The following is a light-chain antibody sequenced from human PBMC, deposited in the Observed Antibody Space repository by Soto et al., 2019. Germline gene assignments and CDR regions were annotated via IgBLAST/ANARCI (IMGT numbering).Light chain of an antibody. CDR3: QQYGAYPIT. CDR2: DAS. CDR1: QSVSSSF. J-gene: IGKJ3*01. V-gene: IGKV3-20*01. Sequence: EIVLTQSPGTLSLSPGERATLSCRASQSVSSSFLAWYQQKPGQAPRLLIYDASSRATGIPDRFSGSGSGTDFTLPISRLEPEDFAVYYCQQYGAYPITFGPGTKVDFK.